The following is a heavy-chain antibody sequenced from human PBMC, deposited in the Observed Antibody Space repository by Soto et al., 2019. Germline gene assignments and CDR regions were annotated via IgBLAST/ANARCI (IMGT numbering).Heavy chain of an antibody. CDR2: ISGSGGST. CDR1: GFTXSSYA. CDR3: AKEASTNYDFWSGFFGDYYYYMDV. V-gene: IGHV3-23*01. D-gene: IGHD3-3*01. Sequence: XGSLRLSCAASGFTXSSYAMSWVRQAPGKGLEWVSAISGSGGSTYYADSVKGRFTISRDNSKNTLYLQMNSLRAEDTAVYYCAKEASTNYDFWSGFFGDYYYYMDVWGKGTTVTVSS. J-gene: IGHJ6*03.